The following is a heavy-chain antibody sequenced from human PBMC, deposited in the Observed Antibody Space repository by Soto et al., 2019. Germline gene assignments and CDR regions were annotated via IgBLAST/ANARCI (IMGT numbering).Heavy chain of an antibody. D-gene: IGHD6-6*01. V-gene: IGHV3-7*01. Sequence: EVQLVESGGGLVQPGGSLRLSCAASGFTFSSYWMSWVRQAPGKGLEWVANIKQDGSEKYYVDSVKGRFTISRDNAKNSLYLQMNSLRAEDTAVYYCAGFPGIVARRWFDPWGQGTLVTVSS. CDR1: GFTFSSYW. CDR3: AGFPGIVARRWFDP. CDR2: IKQDGSEK. J-gene: IGHJ5*02.